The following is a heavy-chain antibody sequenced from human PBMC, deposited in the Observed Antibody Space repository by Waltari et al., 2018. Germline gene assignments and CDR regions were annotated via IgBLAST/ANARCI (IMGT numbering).Heavy chain of an antibody. V-gene: IGHV1-69*02. CDR2: IIPILGIA. J-gene: IGHJ4*02. CDR1: GGTFSSYT. D-gene: IGHD3-22*01. Sequence: QVQLVQSGAEVKKPGSSVKVSCKASGGTFSSYTISWVRQAPGQGLEWMGRIIPILGIANYAQKVQGRVTITADKSTSTAYMELSSLRSEDTAVYYCAAPYYDSSGYYRGFDYWGQGTLVTVSS. CDR3: AAPYYDSSGYYRGFDY.